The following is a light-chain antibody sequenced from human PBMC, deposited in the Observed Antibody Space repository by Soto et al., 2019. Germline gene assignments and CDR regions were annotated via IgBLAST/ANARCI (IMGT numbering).Light chain of an antibody. CDR3: SSYTSSSTRPVV. CDR2: EVS. V-gene: IGLV2-14*01. CDR1: SSDVGGYNY. J-gene: IGLJ2*01. Sequence: QSALTQPASVSGSPGQSITISCTGTSSDVGGYNYVSWYQQHPGKAPKLMIYEVSNRPSGVSNRFSGSKSGNTASLTISGLQAEDEADYYCSSYTSSSTRPVVFGGGTKVTVL.